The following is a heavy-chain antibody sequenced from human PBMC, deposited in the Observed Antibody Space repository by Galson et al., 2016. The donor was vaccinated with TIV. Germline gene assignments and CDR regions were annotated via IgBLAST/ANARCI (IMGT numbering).Heavy chain of an antibody. Sequence: SLRLSCAASGVSFSIHGMSWVRQAPGKGLEWVATISYTGTETYYPDSVKGRFTISRDTSKSTVYLQLNSLRGEDTAIYYCTTDPPILGWGQGNLVTVSS. V-gene: IGHV3-23*01. D-gene: IGHD3-3*01. CDR3: TTDPPILG. CDR2: ISYTGTET. J-gene: IGHJ4*02. CDR1: GVSFSIHG.